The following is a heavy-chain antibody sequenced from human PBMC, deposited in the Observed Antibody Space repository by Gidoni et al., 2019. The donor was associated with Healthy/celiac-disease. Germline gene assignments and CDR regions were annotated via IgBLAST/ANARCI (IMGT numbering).Heavy chain of an antibody. CDR3: ARAHCSSTSCTNGFWFDP. D-gene: IGHD2-2*01. V-gene: IGHV4-34*01. CDR2: INHSGST. J-gene: IGHJ5*02. Sequence: QVQLQQWGAGLLKPSETLSLTCAVYGGSFIGYYWSWIRQPPGKGLEWIGEINHSGSTNYNPSLKSRVTISVDTSKNQFSLKLSSVTAADTAVYYCARAHCSSTSCTNGFWFDPWGQGTLVTVSS. CDR1: GGSFIGYY.